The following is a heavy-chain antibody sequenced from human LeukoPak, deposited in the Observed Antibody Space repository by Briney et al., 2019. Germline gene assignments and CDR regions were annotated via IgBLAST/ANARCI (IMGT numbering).Heavy chain of an antibody. CDR1: GYTFTSYG. J-gene: IGHJ4*02. Sequence: ASVKVSCKASGYTFTSYGISWVRQAPGQGLEWMGWIGAYNGNTNYAQKLQGRVTMTTDTSTSTAYMELRSLRSDDTAVYYCAPYYYDSSGYYWADYWGQGTLVTISS. V-gene: IGHV1-18*01. CDR2: IGAYNGNT. CDR3: APYYYDSSGYYWADY. D-gene: IGHD3-22*01.